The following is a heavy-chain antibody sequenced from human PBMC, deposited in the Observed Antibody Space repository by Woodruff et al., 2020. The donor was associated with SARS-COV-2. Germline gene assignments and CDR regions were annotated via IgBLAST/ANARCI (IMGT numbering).Heavy chain of an antibody. CDR3: AKKDWPSCGGDCLWGTFDY. D-gene: IGHD2-21*02. V-gene: IGHV3-30*18. CDR2: ISYDGSNK. Sequence: GLEWVAVISYDGSNKYYADSVKGRFTISRDNSKNTLYLQMNSLRAEDTAVYYCAKKDWPSCGGDCLWGTFDYWGQGTLVT. J-gene: IGHJ4*02.